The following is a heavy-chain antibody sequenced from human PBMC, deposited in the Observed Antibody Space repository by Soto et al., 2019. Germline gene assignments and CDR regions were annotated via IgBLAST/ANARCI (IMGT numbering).Heavy chain of an antibody. CDR3: ARQIGGYDLPMGAFDP. D-gene: IGHD5-12*01. CDR2: IYPGDSDT. J-gene: IGHJ5*02. CDR1: GDSFTSYW. Sequence: VELLKISSRGAGDSFTSYWSGWVRQITGKGLEWMGIIYPGDSDTRYSPSFQGQVTISADKSISTAYLQWSSLKASDTAMYYCARQIGGYDLPMGAFDPWGQGTLVTVSS. V-gene: IGHV5-51*01.